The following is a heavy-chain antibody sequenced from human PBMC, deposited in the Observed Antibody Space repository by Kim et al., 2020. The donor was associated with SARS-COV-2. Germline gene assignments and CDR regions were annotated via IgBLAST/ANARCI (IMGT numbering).Heavy chain of an antibody. J-gene: IGHJ4*01. CDR1: GFIFSDYY. CDR3: ARVASYGLDRVYYFDF. Sequence: GWSLRLSCSASGFIFSDYYMIWIRQAPGKGLEWVSYISNSRGYANYADSVEGRFSISRDNAKNSLFLHMNSLRVEDTAVYYCARVASYGLDRVYYFDFWG. V-gene: IGHV3-11*06. CDR2: ISNSRGYA. D-gene: IGHD2-21*01.